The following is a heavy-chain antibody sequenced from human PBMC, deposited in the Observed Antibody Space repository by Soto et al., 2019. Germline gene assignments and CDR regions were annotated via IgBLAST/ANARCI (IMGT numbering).Heavy chain of an antibody. J-gene: IGHJ3*01. V-gene: IGHV3-30*18. D-gene: IGHD6-13*01. CDR1: GFTFNNYG. CDR3: AKDQGIAASHGVD. CDR2: ISNDGRDK. Sequence: QVQLVESGGGVVQPGTSLRLSCAASGFTFNNYGMHWVRQDPGTGLEWVATISNDGRDKYYADSVKGRLTISRDNSKNTLYLQMSSLRAEDTAVYYCAKDQGIAASHGVDWGQGTLVTVSS.